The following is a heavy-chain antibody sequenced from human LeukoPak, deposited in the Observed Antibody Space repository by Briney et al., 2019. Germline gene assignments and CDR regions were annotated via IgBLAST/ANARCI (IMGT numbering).Heavy chain of an antibody. J-gene: IGHJ5*02. CDR1: GGSFSGYY. D-gene: IGHD6-19*01. Sequence: SETLSLTCAVYGGSFSGYYWSWIRQPPGKGLEWMGEINHSGSTNYNPSLTSRVTISVDTSKNQFSLKLSSVTAADTAVYYCARGPWGYSSGWYNNWFDPWGQGTLVTVSS. CDR2: INHSGST. CDR3: ARGPWGYSSGWYNNWFDP. V-gene: IGHV4-34*01.